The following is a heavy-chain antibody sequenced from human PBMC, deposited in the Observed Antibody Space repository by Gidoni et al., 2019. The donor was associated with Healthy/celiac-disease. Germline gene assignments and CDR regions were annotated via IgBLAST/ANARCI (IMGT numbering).Heavy chain of an antibody. CDR2: IISIGSTI. CDR3: ARTPLGFGVFDY. D-gene: IGHD3-10*01. J-gene: IGHJ4*02. V-gene: IGHV3-48*03. CDR1: GFTFSSYE. Sequence: EVQLVESGGGLVQPGGSLRLSCAASGFTFSSYEMNWVRPAPGKGLEWVSYIISIGSTIYYADSVKGRFTISRDNAKNSLYLQMNSLRAEEKAVYYCARTPLGFGVFDYWGQGTLVTVSS.